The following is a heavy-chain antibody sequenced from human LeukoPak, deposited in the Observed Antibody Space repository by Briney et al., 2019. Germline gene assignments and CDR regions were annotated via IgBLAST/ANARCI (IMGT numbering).Heavy chain of an antibody. D-gene: IGHD3-16*02. V-gene: IGHV3-7*03. J-gene: IGHJ4*02. CDR3: AKARDPLGELSFH. Sequence: GGSLRLSCAASGFIFTNYFMSWVRQAPGKGLEWVASIKHDGSEKYYVDSVRGRFTISRDNTMNSLYLQMSSLRAEDTAVYYCAKARDPLGELSFHGGQGTLVTVSS. CDR2: IKHDGSEK. CDR1: GFIFTNYF.